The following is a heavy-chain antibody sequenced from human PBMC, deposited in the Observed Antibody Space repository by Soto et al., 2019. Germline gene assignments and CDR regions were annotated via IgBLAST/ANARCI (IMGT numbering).Heavy chain of an antibody. J-gene: IGHJ4*02. CDR3: AADSYYYGSGSPNGFDY. CDR2: ISAYNGNT. Sequence: ASVKVSCKASGYTFTSYGISWVRQAPGQGLEWMGWISAYNGNTNYAQKLQGRVTMTTDTSTSTAYMELRSLRSDDTAVYYCAADSYYYGSGSPNGFDYWGQGTLVTVSS. V-gene: IGHV1-18*01. CDR1: GYTFTSYG. D-gene: IGHD3-10*01.